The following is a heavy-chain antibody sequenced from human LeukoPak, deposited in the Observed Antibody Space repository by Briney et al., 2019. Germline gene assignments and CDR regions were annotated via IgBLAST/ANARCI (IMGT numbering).Heavy chain of an antibody. CDR2: INHSGST. CDR3: ARQGRYCSSTSCYRTSRSYYYYMDV. D-gene: IGHD2-2*01. Sequence: PSETLSLTCAVYGGSFSGYYWSWIRQPPGKGLEWIGEINHSGSTNYNPSLKSRVTISVDTSKNQFSLKLSSVTAADTAVYYCARQGRYCSSTSCYRTSRSYYYYMDVWGKGTTVTVSS. J-gene: IGHJ6*03. CDR1: GGSFSGYY. V-gene: IGHV4-34*01.